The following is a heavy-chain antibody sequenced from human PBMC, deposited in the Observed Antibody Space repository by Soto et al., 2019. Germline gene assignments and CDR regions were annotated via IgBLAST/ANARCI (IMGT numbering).Heavy chain of an antibody. Sequence: QVQLVQSGAEVTKPGASMKVSCRASGYTFTTDDINWVRQATGQGLEWMGWMSPNSGATGYAQKFQGRVTMTRDTSISTAYMELRNLRSEDTAIYYCARGVDAGVDVWGQGTTVTVSS. CDR3: ARGVDAGVDV. D-gene: IGHD1-1*01. CDR1: GYTFTTDD. V-gene: IGHV1-8*01. CDR2: MSPNSGAT. J-gene: IGHJ6*02.